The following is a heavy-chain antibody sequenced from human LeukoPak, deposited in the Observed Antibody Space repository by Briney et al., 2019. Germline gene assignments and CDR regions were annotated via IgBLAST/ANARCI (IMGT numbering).Heavy chain of an antibody. CDR3: ANERGYNYGYSFDY. D-gene: IGHD5-18*01. J-gene: IGHJ4*02. V-gene: IGHV3-30-3*02. Sequence: GGSLRLSCAASGFSFSSYAMHWVRQAPGKGLEWVAAIPNDGSKTYYADSVKGRFTISRDNSKNTLYLQMNSLRTEDTGVYYCANERGYNYGYSFDYWGQGTLVTVSS. CDR2: IPNDGSKT. CDR1: GFSFSSYA.